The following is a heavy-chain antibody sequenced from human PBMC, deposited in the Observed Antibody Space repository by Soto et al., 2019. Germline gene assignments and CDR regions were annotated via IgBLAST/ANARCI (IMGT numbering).Heavy chain of an antibody. CDR1: GGTFSSYA. Sequence: SVKVSCKASGGTFSSYAISWVRQAPGQGLEWMGGIIPIFGTANYAQKFQGRVTITADESTSTAYMELSSLRSEDTAVYYCASHPRIAAAPYYFDYWGQGTLVTVSS. CDR2: IIPIFGTA. CDR3: ASHPRIAAAPYYFDY. J-gene: IGHJ4*02. D-gene: IGHD6-13*01. V-gene: IGHV1-69*13.